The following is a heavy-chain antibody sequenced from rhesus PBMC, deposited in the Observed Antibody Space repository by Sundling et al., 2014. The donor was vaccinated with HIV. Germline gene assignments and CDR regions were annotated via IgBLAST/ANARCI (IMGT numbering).Heavy chain of an antibody. D-gene: IGHD3-9*01. J-gene: IGHJ4*01. CDR2: IRSEAYGGAV. CDR3: TRNYEDDYGYYFEH. V-gene: IGHV3-184*01. Sequence: EVQLVESGGGLVQPGGSLRLSCAASGFTFSKHYIYWVRQAPGKGLEWVGFIRSEAYGGAVEYAASVKGRFTISRDDSKSIAYLQMDSLKTEDTAVYFCTRNYEDDYGYYFEHWGQGILVTVSS. CDR1: GFTFSKHY.